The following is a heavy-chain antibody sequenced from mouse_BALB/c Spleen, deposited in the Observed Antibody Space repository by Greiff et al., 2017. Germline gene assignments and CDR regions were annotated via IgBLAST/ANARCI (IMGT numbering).Heavy chain of an antibody. D-gene: IGHD2-10*01. J-gene: IGHJ4*01. CDR3: ARGAYYGH. Sequence: DVQLQESGPGLVKPSQSLSLTCTVTGYSITSDYAWNWIRQFPGNKLEWMGYISYSGSTSYNPSLKSRISITRDTSKNQFFLQLNSVTTEDTATYYCARGAYYGHWGQGTSVTVSS. V-gene: IGHV3-2*02. CDR2: ISYSGST. CDR1: GYSITSDYA.